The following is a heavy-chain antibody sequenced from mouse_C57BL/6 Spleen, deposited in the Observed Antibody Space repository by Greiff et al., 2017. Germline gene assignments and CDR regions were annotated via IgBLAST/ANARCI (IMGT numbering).Heavy chain of an antibody. J-gene: IGHJ3*01. V-gene: IGHV1-15*01. CDR2: IDPETGGT. Sequence: QVQLQQSGAELVRPGASVTLSCKASGYTFTDYEMNWVKQTPVHGLEWIGAIDPETGGTAYNQKFKGKAILTADKSSSTAYMELISLTSEDSAVYYCTRSTYGNYVVWFAYWGQGTLVTVSA. D-gene: IGHD2-1*01. CDR1: GYTFTDYE. CDR3: TRSTYGNYVVWFAY.